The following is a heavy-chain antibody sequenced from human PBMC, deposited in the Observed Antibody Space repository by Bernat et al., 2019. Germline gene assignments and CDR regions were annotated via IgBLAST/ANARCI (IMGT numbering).Heavy chain of an antibody. D-gene: IGHD2-15*01. Sequence: QVQLQQWGAGLLKPSETLSLTCAVYGGSFSGYYWSWIRQPPGKGLEWIAYIYYSGSTNYNPSLKSRATISLDTSKNQFSLKLTSVTAADTAVYLCARTGYCSGGSCYSGWFDPWGQGTLVTVSS. CDR1: GGSFSGYY. CDR3: ARTGYCSGGSCYSGWFDP. J-gene: IGHJ5*02. V-gene: IGHV4-34*11. CDR2: IYYSGST.